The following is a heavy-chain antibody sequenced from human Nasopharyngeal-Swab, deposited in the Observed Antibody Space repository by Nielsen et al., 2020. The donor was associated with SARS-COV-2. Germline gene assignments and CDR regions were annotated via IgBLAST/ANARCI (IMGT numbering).Heavy chain of an antibody. CDR2: ISHNSGT. CDR1: GVSITSQY. J-gene: IGHJ5*02. Sequence: GSLRLSCTVSGVSITSQYWSWIRQPPGKGLEWIGYISHNSGTSYSPSLKSRVTMFLDTSKNQFSLRLRSLSAADTAVYYCAKEGATGWFDPWGQGTLVTVSS. V-gene: IGHV4-59*11. CDR3: AKEGATGWFDP.